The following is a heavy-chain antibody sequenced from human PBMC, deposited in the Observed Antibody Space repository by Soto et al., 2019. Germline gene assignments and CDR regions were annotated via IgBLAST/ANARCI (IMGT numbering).Heavy chain of an antibody. CDR1: GFSLSNARMG. D-gene: IGHD4-17*01. CDR3: ARSYGDHTSYGMDV. Sequence: SGPTLVNPTNALALTCPVSGFSLSNARMGVSWIRQPPGKALEWLAHIFSNDEKSYSTSLKSRLTISKDTSKSQVVLTMTNMDPVDTATYYCARSYGDHTSYGMDVWGQGTTVTVPS. V-gene: IGHV2-26*01. CDR2: IFSNDEK. J-gene: IGHJ6*02.